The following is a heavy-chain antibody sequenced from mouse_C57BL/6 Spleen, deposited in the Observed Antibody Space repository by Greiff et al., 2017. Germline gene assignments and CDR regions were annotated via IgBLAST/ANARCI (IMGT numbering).Heavy chain of an antibody. Sequence: VQLQQPGAELVMPGASVQLSCKASGYTFTSYWLHWVKQRPGQGLEWIGEIDPSDSYTNYNQKFKGKSTLTVDKSSSTAYMQLSSLTSEDSAVYYCALFITTVVATDYWGQGTTLTVSS. CDR2: IDPSDSYT. V-gene: IGHV1-69*01. CDR1: GYTFTSYW. D-gene: IGHD1-1*01. CDR3: ALFITTVVATDY. J-gene: IGHJ2*01.